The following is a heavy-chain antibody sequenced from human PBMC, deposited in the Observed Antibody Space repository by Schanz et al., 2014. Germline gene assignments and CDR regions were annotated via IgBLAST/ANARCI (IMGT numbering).Heavy chain of an antibody. Sequence: QLQLQESGPGLVKASETLSLTCTVSGDSISGSRYYWGWIRQPPGKGLEWIGCIYYSGSTYYNPSLKGRVPIPGDTPKNQSSLKLSSVTAADTAVYYCARHSGYYYYYGMDVWGQGTTVTVSS. CDR2: IYYSGST. CDR3: ARHSGYYYYYGMDV. J-gene: IGHJ6*02. CDR1: GDSISGSRYY. V-gene: IGHV4-39*01.